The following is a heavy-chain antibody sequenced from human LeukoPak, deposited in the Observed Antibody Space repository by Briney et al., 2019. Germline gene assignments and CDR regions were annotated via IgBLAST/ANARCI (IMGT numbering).Heavy chain of an antibody. CDR3: ARDRSGSYPNWFDP. CDR2: ITGNGANT. D-gene: IGHD3-10*01. CDR1: GFTFSSYG. Sequence: RTGGSLRLSCAASGFTFSSYGMSRVRQAPGKGLEWVSAITGNGANTFYADSVKGRFTISRDNSKNTMYLQMNSLRAEDTALYYCARDRSGSYPNWFDPWGQGTLVTVSS. J-gene: IGHJ5*02. V-gene: IGHV3-23*01.